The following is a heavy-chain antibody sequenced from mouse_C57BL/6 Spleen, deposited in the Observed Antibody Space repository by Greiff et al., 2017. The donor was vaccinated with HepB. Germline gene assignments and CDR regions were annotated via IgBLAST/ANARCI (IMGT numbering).Heavy chain of an antibody. V-gene: IGHV1-18*01. D-gene: IGHD2-4*01. CDR3: ARKEGERLRDRYFDV. J-gene: IGHJ1*03. CDR1: GYTFTDYN. Sequence: VQLKQSGPELVKPGASVKIPCKASGYTFTDYNMDWVKQSHGKSLEWIGDINPNNGGTTYNQKVKGKGTLTVDKSSSTAYMELRSLTSEDTAVYYCARKEGERLRDRYFDVWGTGTTVTVSS. CDR2: INPNNGGT.